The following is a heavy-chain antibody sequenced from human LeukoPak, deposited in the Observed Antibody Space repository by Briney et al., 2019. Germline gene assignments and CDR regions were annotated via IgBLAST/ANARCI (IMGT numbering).Heavy chain of an antibody. CDR3: ARLLYYDSSGYYYSLYYFDY. CDR1: GYSFTSYW. Sequence: GESLKISCKGSGYSFTSYWIGWVRPMPGKGLEWMGIIYPGDSDTRYSPSFQGQVTISADKSISTAYLQWSSLKASDTAMYYCARLLYYDSSGYYYSLYYFDYWGQGTLVTVSS. J-gene: IGHJ4*02. V-gene: IGHV5-51*01. CDR2: IYPGDSDT. D-gene: IGHD3-22*01.